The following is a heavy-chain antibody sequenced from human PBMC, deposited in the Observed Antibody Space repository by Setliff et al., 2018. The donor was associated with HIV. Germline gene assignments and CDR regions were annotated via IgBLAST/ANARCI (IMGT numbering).Heavy chain of an antibody. CDR3: ASLFRLSGFWISFLPDY. CDR1: GDSVSRSNYY. Sequence: PSETLSLTCTVSGDSVSRSNYYWAWIRQPPGKGLEWIGSIDYNEIMYYHPSLKSRVTLSVDTPKNQFSLYLSSVTASDTAVYYCASLFRLSGFWISFLPDYWGQGILVTVSS. V-gene: IGHV4-39*01. J-gene: IGHJ4*02. D-gene: IGHD3-3*01. CDR2: IDYNEIM.